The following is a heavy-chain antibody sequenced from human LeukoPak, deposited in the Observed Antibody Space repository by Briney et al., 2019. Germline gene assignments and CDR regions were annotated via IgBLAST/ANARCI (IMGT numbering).Heavy chain of an antibody. D-gene: IGHD1-7*01. Sequence: PSQTLSLTCTVSGGSISSGGYYWSWIRQHPGKGLEWIGYIYYSGSTYYNPSLKSRVTISVDTSKNQFSLKLSSVTAADTAVYYCARGGKTGTTTYNWFDPWGQGTLVTVSS. CDR2: IYYSGST. CDR1: GGSISSGGYY. CDR3: ARGGKTGTTTYNWFDP. V-gene: IGHV4-31*03. J-gene: IGHJ5*02.